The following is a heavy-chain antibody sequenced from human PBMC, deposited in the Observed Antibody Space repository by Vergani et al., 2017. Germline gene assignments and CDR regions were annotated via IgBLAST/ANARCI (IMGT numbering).Heavy chain of an antibody. CDR3: ARGRGQYYEFWSGYPILDY. CDR1: GGTFSSYA. J-gene: IGHJ4*02. Sequence: QVQLVQSGAEVKKPGSSVKVSCKASGGTFSSYAISWVRQAPGQGLEWMGGIIPIFGTANYAQKFQGRVTITADESTSTAYMELSSLRSEDTAVYYCARGRGQYYEFWSGYPILDYWGQGTLVTVSS. D-gene: IGHD3-3*01. V-gene: IGHV1-69*01. CDR2: IIPIFGTA.